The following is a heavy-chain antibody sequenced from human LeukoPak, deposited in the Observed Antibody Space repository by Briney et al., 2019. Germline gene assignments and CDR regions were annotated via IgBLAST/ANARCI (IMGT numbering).Heavy chain of an antibody. V-gene: IGHV3-48*03. CDR1: GFTFSSYE. J-gene: IGHJ4*02. CDR2: ISNFGSTI. D-gene: IGHD5-12*01. CDR3: ARMRIVATSFDY. Sequence: PGESLRLSCAASGFTFSSYEMNWVRQAPGKGLEWVSYISNFGSTIYYADSVKGRFTISRDNARNSLYLQMNSLRDEDTAVYYCARMRIVATSFDYWGQGTLVTVSS.